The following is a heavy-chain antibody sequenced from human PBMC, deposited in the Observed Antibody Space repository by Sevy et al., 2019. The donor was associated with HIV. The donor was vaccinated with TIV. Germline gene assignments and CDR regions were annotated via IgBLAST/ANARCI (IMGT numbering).Heavy chain of an antibody. J-gene: IGHJ4*02. CDR3: ARGGYYYDNAAYYALDS. Sequence: GGSLRLSCAASGFIFSSYNMHWVRQAPGKGMEWVAIIWSDGAYQYHGDSVKGRFTISRDNSKNTLYLQMNNVRVEDTAVYYCARGGYYYDNAAYYALDSWGQGTLVTVSS. CDR1: GFIFSSYN. V-gene: IGHV3-33*08. D-gene: IGHD3-22*01. CDR2: IWSDGAYQ.